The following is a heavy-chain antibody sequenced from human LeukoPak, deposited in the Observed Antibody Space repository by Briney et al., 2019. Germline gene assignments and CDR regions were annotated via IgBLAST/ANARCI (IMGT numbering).Heavy chain of an antibody. Sequence: EASVKVSCKASGGTFSSYAISWVRQAPGQGLEWVGRIIPILGIANYAQKFQGRVTITADKSTSTAYMELSSLRSEDTAVYYCASPSGNSAFDIWGQGTMVTVSS. D-gene: IGHD4-23*01. J-gene: IGHJ3*02. CDR3: ASPSGNSAFDI. CDR2: IIPILGIA. V-gene: IGHV1-69*04. CDR1: GGTFSSYA.